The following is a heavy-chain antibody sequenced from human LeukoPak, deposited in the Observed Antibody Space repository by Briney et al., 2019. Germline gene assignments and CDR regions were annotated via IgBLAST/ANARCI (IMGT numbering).Heavy chain of an antibody. CDR1: DGSTTGYY. J-gene: IGHJ3*01. CDR2: VYYTGRT. CDR3: ARHMSVSYDAFDL. V-gene: IGHV4-59*08. D-gene: IGHD3-10*01. Sequence: SETLSLTCSVSDGSTTGYYWSWIRQPPGKGLEWIAYVYYTGRTLYSPSLESRVTISVDTSKTQFSLTVTSVTAADTAVYYCARHMSVSYDAFDLWGRGTTVTDSS.